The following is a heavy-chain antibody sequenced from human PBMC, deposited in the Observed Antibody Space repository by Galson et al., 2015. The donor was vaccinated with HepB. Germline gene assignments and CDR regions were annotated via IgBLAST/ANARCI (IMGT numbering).Heavy chain of an antibody. CDR2: INPNSGGT. CDR3: ARAGRYCSGGSCYPAGAFDI. D-gene: IGHD2-15*01. J-gene: IGHJ3*02. Sequence: SVKVSCKASGYTFTGYYMHWVRQAPGQGLEWMEWINPNSGGTNYAQKFQGRVTMTRDTSISTAYMELSGLRSDDTAVYYCARAGRYCSGGSCYPAGAFDIWGQGTMVTVSS. CDR1: GYTFTGYY. V-gene: IGHV1-2*02.